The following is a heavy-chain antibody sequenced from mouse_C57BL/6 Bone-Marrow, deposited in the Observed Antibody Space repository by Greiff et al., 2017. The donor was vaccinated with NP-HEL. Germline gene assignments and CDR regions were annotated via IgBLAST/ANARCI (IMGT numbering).Heavy chain of an antibody. V-gene: IGHV1-5*01. J-gene: IGHJ1*03. Sequence: DVQLQESGTVLARPGASVKMSCKTSGYTFTSYWMHWVKQRPGQGLEWIGAIYPGNSDTSYIQKFKGKAKLTAVTSASTAYMELSSLTNEDSAVYYCTNSRLLLRSLYWYFDVWGTGTTVTVSS. CDR1: GYTFTSYW. D-gene: IGHD1-1*01. CDR2: IYPGNSDT. CDR3: TNSRLLLRSLYWYFDV.